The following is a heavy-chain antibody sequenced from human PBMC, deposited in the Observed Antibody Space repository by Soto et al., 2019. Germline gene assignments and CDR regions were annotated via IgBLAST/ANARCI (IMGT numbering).Heavy chain of an antibody. V-gene: IGHV1-8*01. CDR2: MNPNSGNA. CDR3: ARGNDFGVVIIPPDYYMDV. J-gene: IGHJ6*03. CDR1: GYTFTSYD. D-gene: IGHD3-3*01. Sequence: ASVKVSCKASGYTFTSYDINWVRQATGQGLEWMGWMNPNSGNAGYAQKFQGRVTMTRNTSISTAYMELSSLRSEDTAVYYCARGNDFGVVIIPPDYYMDVWGKGTTVTVSS.